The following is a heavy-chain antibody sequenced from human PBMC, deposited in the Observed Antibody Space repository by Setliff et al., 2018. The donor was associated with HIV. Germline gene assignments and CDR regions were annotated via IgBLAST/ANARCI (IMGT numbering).Heavy chain of an antibody. Sequence: PGGSLRLSCATSGFTFGDYAINWVRQAPGKGLEWVGFIRSKAYGGTTEYAASVKGRFTISRDDSKSIAYLQMNSLKTADTAVYYCTRPPYYDSSGYPNWFDPWGQGTLVTVSS. J-gene: IGHJ5*02. CDR1: GFTFGDYA. V-gene: IGHV3-49*04. CDR2: IRSKAYGGTT. CDR3: TRPPYYDSSGYPNWFDP. D-gene: IGHD3-22*01.